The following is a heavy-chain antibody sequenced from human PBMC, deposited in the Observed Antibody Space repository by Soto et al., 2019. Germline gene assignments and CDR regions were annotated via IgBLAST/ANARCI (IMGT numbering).Heavy chain of an antibody. CDR1: GFTFSNAW. J-gene: IGHJ3*02. CDR3: TTDYYDSSAIAFDI. CDR2: IKSKTEGGTT. V-gene: IGHV3-15*01. Sequence: GSLRLSCAASGFTFSNAWMSWVRQAPGKGLEWVGRIKSKTEGGTTDYAAPVKGRFTISRDDSKNTLYLQMNSLKTEDTAVYYCTTDYYDSSAIAFDIWGQGTMVTVSS. D-gene: IGHD3-22*01.